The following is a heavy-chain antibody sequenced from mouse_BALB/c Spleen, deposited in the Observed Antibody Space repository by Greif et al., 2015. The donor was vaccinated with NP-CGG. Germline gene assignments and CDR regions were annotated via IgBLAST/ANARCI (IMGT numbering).Heavy chain of an antibody. CDR1: GFTFSSYT. Sequence: EVKLMESGGGLVKPGGSLKLSCAASGFTFSSYTMSWVRQTPEKRLEWVATISSGGSYTYYPDSVKGRFTISRDNAKNTLYLQMSSLKSEDTAMYYCTRYYNYAMDYWGQGTSVTVSS. J-gene: IGHJ4*01. CDR2: ISSGGSYT. CDR3: TRYYNYAMDY. D-gene: IGHD2-12*01. V-gene: IGHV5-6-4*01.